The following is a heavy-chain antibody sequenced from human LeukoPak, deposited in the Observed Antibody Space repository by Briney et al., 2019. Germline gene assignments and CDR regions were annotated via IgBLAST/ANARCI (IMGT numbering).Heavy chain of an antibody. Sequence: PSETLSLACTVSGGSISSYYWSWIRQPPGKGLEWIGYIYYSGSTNYNPSLKSRVTMSVDTSKNQFSLKLSSVTAADTAVYYCARGITIFGATKFDTWGQGTLVTVSS. CDR3: ARGITIFGATKFDT. J-gene: IGHJ5*02. CDR1: GGSISSYY. V-gene: IGHV4-59*12. D-gene: IGHD3-3*01. CDR2: IYYSGST.